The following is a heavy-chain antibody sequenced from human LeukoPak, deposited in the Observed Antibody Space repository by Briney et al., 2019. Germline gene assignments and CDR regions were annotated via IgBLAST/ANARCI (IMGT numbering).Heavy chain of an antibody. V-gene: IGHV3-23*01. D-gene: IGHD6-19*01. CDR3: AKDSKGYSSGWDLDY. CDR1: GFTFSTYA. J-gene: IGHJ4*02. Sequence: GGSLRLSCAASGFTFSTYAMTWVRQTPGKGLEWVSTSGSGDNTYYADSVKGRFTISRDNSKNTLYLQMNSLRAEDTALYYCAKDSKGYSSGWDLDYWGQGTLVTVSS. CDR2: SGSGDNT.